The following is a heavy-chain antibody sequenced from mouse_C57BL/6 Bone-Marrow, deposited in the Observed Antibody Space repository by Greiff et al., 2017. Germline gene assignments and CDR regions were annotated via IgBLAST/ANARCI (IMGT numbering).Heavy chain of an antibody. V-gene: IGHV1-54*01. CDR2: INPGSGGT. CDR3: ARYWDLDG. J-gene: IGHJ2*01. CDR1: GYAFTNYL. Sequence: QVQLQQSGAELVRPGTSVKVSCKASGYAFTNYLIEWVKQRPGQGLEWIGVINPGSGGTNYNEKFKGKATLTADTSSSTAYMQLSSLTSEDSAVYFCARYWDLDGWGKGTTLTVSS. D-gene: IGHD4-1*01.